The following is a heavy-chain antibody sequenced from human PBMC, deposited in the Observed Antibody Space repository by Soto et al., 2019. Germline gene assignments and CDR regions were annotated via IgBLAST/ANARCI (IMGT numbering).Heavy chain of an antibody. J-gene: IGHJ6*02. CDR2: IIPIFGTA. V-gene: IGHV1-69*13. Sequence: ASVKVSCKASGGTFSSYAISWVRQAPGQGLEWMGGIIPIFGTANYAQKFQGRVTITADESTSTAYMELSSLRSEDTAVYYCARRGGGGRLRLGELSLYPYARGGYYYYGMDFWGQGTSVPVSS. D-gene: IGHD3-16*02. CDR3: ARRGGGGRLRLGELSLYPYARGGYYYYGMDF. CDR1: GGTFSSYA.